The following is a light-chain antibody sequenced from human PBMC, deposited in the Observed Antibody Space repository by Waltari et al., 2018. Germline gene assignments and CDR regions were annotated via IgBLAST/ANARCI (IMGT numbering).Light chain of an antibody. CDR2: GVS. J-gene: IGKJ5*01. CDR3: QQYDTPPIT. Sequence: DIVLTQSPGTLSLSPGERANLSCRASQSVNSIYFAWYQQKPGQTPRPLIYGVSLRAPGTPDRFSGSWSGTDFTLTISSLQPEDFAVYYCQQYDTPPITFGQGTRLEIK. V-gene: IGKV3-20*01. CDR1: QSVNSIY.